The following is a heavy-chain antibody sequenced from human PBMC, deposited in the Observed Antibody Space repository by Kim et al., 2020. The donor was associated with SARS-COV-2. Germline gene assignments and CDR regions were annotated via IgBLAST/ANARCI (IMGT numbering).Heavy chain of an antibody. J-gene: IGHJ6*02. Sequence: ASVKVSCKASGYTFTGYYMHWVRQAPGQGLEWMGWINPNSGGTNYAQKFQGWVTMTRDTSISTAYMELSRLRSDDTAVYYCARGHRVHSDPFYYYYGMDVWGQGTTVTVSS. CDR2: INPNSGGT. CDR1: GYTFTGYY. D-gene: IGHD2-21*01. CDR3: ARGHRVHSDPFYYYYGMDV. V-gene: IGHV1-2*04.